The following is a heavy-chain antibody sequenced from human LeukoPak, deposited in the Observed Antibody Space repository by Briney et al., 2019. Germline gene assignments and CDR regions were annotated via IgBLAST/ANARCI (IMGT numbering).Heavy chain of an antibody. J-gene: IGHJ3*02. CDR2: IYYSGST. CDR3: ARASPLAAAGALDI. Sequence: SETLSLTCTVSGGSISSYYWSWIRQPPGKGLEWIGYIYYSGSTNYNPSLKSRVTISVDTSKNQFSLKLSSVTAADTAVYYCARASPLAAAGALDIWGQGTMVTVSS. V-gene: IGHV4-59*08. D-gene: IGHD6-13*01. CDR1: GGSISSYY.